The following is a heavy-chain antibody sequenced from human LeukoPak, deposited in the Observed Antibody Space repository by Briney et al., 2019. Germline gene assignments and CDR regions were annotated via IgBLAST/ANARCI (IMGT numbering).Heavy chain of an antibody. CDR1: GFTFSSYS. Sequence: GGSLRLSCAASGFTFSSYSMNWVRQAPGKELEWVSSISSSSSYIYYADSVKGRFTISRDNAKNSLYLQMNSLRAEDTAVYYCARGLLGGYDFWSGYYQTNYFDYWGQGTLVTVSS. V-gene: IGHV3-21*01. CDR2: ISSSSSYI. CDR3: ARGLLGGYDFWSGYYQTNYFDY. D-gene: IGHD3-3*01. J-gene: IGHJ4*02.